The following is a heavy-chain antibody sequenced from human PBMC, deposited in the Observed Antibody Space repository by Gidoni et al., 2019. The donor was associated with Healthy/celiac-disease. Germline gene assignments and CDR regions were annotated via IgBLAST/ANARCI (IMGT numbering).Heavy chain of an antibody. CDR2: IWYDGSNK. Sequence: QVQLVESGGGVVQPGRSLRLSCAASGFTFSSYGMHWVRQAPGKGLEWVAVIWYDGSNKYYADSVKGRFTISRDNSKNTLYLQMNSLRAEDTAVYYCARVDTYCSGGSCFVDAFDIWGQGTMVTVSS. CDR1: GFTFSSYG. CDR3: ARVDTYCSGGSCFVDAFDI. J-gene: IGHJ3*02. V-gene: IGHV3-33*01. D-gene: IGHD2-15*01.